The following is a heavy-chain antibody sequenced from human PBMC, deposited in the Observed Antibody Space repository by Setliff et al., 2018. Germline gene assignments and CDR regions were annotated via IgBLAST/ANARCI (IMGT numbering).Heavy chain of an antibody. Sequence: LRLSCAASGFTFSASTMNWVRQAPGKGLEWVSSISGSSSNFIYYADSVKGRFTISRDNAKNSLFLQMDSLRAEDTAVYYCARWVFGSGWFLDYWGQGTLVTVSS. CDR1: GFTFSAST. V-gene: IGHV3-21*04. CDR2: ISGSSSNFI. CDR3: ARWVFGSGWFLDY. J-gene: IGHJ4*02. D-gene: IGHD6-19*01.